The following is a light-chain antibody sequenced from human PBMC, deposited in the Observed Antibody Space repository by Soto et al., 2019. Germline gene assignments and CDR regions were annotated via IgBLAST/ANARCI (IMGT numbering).Light chain of an antibody. V-gene: IGKV1-5*01. CDR1: QSISSW. CDR2: DAS. Sequence: DIQMTQSPSTLSASVGDRVTITCRASQSISSWLAWYQQKPGKAPKLLIYDASSLESGVPSRFSGSGSGTEFTLTISSLQPDDFATYYCELLETFGQGIKV. J-gene: IGKJ1*01. CDR3: ELLET.